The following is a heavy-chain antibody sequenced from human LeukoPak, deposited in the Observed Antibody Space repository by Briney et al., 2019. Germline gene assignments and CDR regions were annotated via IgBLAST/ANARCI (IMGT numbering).Heavy chain of an antibody. J-gene: IGHJ4*02. CDR3: ARDKVVVAASGKYYFDY. V-gene: IGHV4-4*07. CDR2: ITASGST. CDR1: GAPVNNHH. D-gene: IGHD2-15*01. Sequence: PSETLSLTCSVSGAPVNNHHWGWIRQPAGKGLEWIGRITASGSTNYTPSLRSRVTISVDKSKNQLFLRLASVTDADTAVYYCARDKVVVAASGKYYFDYWGQGTLVAVSS.